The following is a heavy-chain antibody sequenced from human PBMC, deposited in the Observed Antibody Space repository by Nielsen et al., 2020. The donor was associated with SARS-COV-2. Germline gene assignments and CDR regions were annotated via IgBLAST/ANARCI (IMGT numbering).Heavy chain of an antibody. J-gene: IGHJ4*02. D-gene: IGHD6-13*01. CDR3: AKSVFVGSSPGDY. V-gene: IGHV3-74*01. CDR1: GFIFSNYW. Sequence: GESLKISCAASGFIFSNYWMHWVRQAPGKGLEWVSRINDDGSRTNYADSVKGRFTISRDNAKNTLYLQMNSLRAEDTAVYYCAKSVFVGSSPGDYWGQGTLVTVSS. CDR2: INDDGSRT.